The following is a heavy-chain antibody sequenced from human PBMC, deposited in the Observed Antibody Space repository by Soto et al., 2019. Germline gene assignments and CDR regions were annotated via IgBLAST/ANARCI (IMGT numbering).Heavy chain of an antibody. CDR3: VRYEATALDY. CDR1: GDSMSSSNW. V-gene: IGHV4-4*02. D-gene: IGHD3-16*01. Sequence: QVQLQESGPGLLKPSGTLSLTCTVSGDSMSSSNWWNWVRQPPGKGLEWIGEAHHSGRTNYNPSRKTRVTISVDRSQNLFSLKLASVTAADTAVYYCVRYEATALDYWGQGILVTVSS. J-gene: IGHJ4*02. CDR2: AHHSGRT.